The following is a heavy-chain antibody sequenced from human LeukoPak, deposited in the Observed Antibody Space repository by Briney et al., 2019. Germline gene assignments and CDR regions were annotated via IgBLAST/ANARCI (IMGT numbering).Heavy chain of an antibody. D-gene: IGHD3-22*01. CDR2: INHSGST. J-gene: IGHJ4*02. V-gene: IGHV4-34*01. CDR1: GGSFSGYY. Sequence: SETLSLTCAVYGGSFSGYYWSWIRQPPGKGLEWIGEINHSGSTNYNPSLKSRVTISVDTSKNQFSLKLSSVTASDTAVYYCARVSYYDSSGNRGAFDYWGQGTLVTVSS. CDR3: ARVSYYDSSGNRGAFDY.